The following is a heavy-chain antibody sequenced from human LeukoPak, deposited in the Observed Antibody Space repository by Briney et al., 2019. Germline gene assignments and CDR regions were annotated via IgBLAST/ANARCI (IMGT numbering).Heavy chain of an antibody. V-gene: IGHV4-39*01. D-gene: IGHD2-2*02. J-gene: IGHJ4*02. CDR3: ARLCIKTSCYTSDY. CDR2: IYYSGNT. Sequence: SETLSPTCAVSGGSISSSSYNWGWIRQPPGKGLEWIGSIYYSGNTYYNPSLKSRVTISVDTSKNQFSLKLSSVTAADTALYYCARLCIKTSCYTSDYWGQGTLVTVSS. CDR1: GGSISSSSYN.